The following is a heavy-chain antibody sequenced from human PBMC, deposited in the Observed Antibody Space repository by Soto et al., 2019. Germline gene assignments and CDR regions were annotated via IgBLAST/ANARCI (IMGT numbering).Heavy chain of an antibody. Sequence: GGSRRLSWAASGFTLSAYTMHGVRQAPGKGLEWVALIPNDARYKHYADSVKGRSTISRDNSKNTLYLQMSSLRAEDTSMYYCAREFLGGLDVWGQGTTVTVSS. J-gene: IGHJ6*02. V-gene: IGHV3-30*04. CDR2: IPNDARYK. CDR1: GFTLSAYT. D-gene: IGHD7-27*01. CDR3: AREFLGGLDV.